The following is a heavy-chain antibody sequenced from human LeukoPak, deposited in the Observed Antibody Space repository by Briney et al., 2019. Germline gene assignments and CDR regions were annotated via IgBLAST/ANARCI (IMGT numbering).Heavy chain of an antibody. Sequence: ASVKVSCRTSGYSFTSYYLHWVRQAPGQGLEWMGWISAYNGNTNYAQKLQGRVTMTTDTSTSTAYMELRSLRSDDTAVYYCARDQDFRFDYWGQGTLVTVSS. V-gene: IGHV1-18*04. CDR1: GYSFTSYY. J-gene: IGHJ4*02. CDR2: ISAYNGNT. CDR3: ARDQDFRFDY. D-gene: IGHD2-15*01.